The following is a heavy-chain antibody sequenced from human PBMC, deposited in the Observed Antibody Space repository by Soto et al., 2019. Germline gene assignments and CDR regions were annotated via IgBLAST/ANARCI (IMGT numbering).Heavy chain of an antibody. V-gene: IGHV3-23*01. D-gene: IGHD5-12*01. CDR3: AKVRGYSGYDRGPTDY. Sequence: GGSLRLSCAASGFTFSSYAMSWVRQAPGKGLEWVSAISGSGGSTYYADSVKGRFTISRDNSKNTLYLQMNSLRAEDTAVYYCAKVRGYSGYDRGPTDYWGQGTLVTVSS. J-gene: IGHJ4*02. CDR1: GFTFSSYA. CDR2: ISGSGGST.